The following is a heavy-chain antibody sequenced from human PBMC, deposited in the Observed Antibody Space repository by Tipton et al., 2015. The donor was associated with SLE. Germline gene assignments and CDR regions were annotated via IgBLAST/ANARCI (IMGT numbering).Heavy chain of an antibody. Sequence: TLSLTCAVYGGSFSGYYWSWIRQPPEKGLEWIGQINHRGSTNYNLSLKSRVTLSVDSSKNQFSLNLNSVTAADTAVYYCARDVYYYMDVWGKGTTVTVSS. CDR3: ARDVYYYMDV. V-gene: IGHV4-34*01. CDR2: INHRGST. J-gene: IGHJ6*03. CDR1: GGSFSGYY.